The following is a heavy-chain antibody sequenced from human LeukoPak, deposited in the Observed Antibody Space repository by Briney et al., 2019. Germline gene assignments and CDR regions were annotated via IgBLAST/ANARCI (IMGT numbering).Heavy chain of an antibody. Sequence: SETLSLTCTVSGGSISSYYWSWIRQPPGKGLEWIGYIYYSGSTNYNPSLKSRVTISVDTSKNQFSLKLSSVTAADTAVYYCARRYDRGQYGMDVWGQGTTVTVSS. D-gene: IGHD3-22*01. CDR3: ARRYDRGQYGMDV. V-gene: IGHV4-59*08. J-gene: IGHJ6*02. CDR1: GGSISSYY. CDR2: IYYSGST.